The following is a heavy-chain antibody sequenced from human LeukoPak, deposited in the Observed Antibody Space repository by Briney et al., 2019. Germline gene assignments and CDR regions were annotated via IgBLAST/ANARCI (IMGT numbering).Heavy chain of an antibody. J-gene: IGHJ3*02. CDR3: ARGLGDDAFDI. D-gene: IGHD3-3*01. V-gene: IGHV3-7*01. CDR1: GFTFSSYW. CDR2: IKQDGSEK. Sequence: GGSLRLSCAASGFTFSSYWMSWVRQAPGKGLEWEANIKQDGSEKYYVDSVKGRFTISRDNAKNSLYLQMNSLRAEDTAVYYCARGLGDDAFDIWGQGTKVTVSS.